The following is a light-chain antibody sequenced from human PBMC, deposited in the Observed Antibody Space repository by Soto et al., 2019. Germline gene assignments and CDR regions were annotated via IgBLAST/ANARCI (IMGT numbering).Light chain of an antibody. CDR3: QQYNSYSWT. J-gene: IGKJ1*01. CDR2: DAS. V-gene: IGKV1-5*01. Sequence: DIRMTQSPSTLSASVGDRVTITCRASQSISSWLAWYQQKPGKAPKLLIYDASSLESGVPSRCSGSGSGTEFTLTISSLQPDDFATYYCQQYNSYSWTFGQGTKVDIK. CDR1: QSISSW.